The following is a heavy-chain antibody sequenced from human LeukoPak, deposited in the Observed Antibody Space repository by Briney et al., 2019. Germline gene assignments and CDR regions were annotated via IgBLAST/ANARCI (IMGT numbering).Heavy chain of an antibody. Sequence: GGSLRLSGAGSGFTFSSYAMSWVRQALGKGLEWVSTISGSGGAGTYYADSVKGRFTVSRDNSRNTLYLPMNSLRAEDTAVYYCVKDRGGSPFYGMDVWGQGTTVTVSS. V-gene: IGHV3-23*01. J-gene: IGHJ6*02. CDR1: GFTFSSYA. CDR3: VKDRGGSPFYGMDV. D-gene: IGHD1-26*01. CDR2: ISGSGGAGT.